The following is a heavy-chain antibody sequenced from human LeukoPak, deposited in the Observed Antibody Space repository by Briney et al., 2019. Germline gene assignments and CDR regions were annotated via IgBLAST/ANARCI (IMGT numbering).Heavy chain of an antibody. CDR3: ARVPSFRKVYYDSSGYGDWFDP. D-gene: IGHD3-22*01. CDR1: GYTFTGYY. Sequence: ASVKVSCKASGYTFTGYYMHWVRQAPGQGLEWMGWMNPNSGNTGYAQKFQGRVTMTRNTSISTAYMELSSLRSEDTAVYYCARVPSFRKVYYDSSGYGDWFDPWGQGTLVTVSS. CDR2: MNPNSGNT. J-gene: IGHJ5*02. V-gene: IGHV1-8*02.